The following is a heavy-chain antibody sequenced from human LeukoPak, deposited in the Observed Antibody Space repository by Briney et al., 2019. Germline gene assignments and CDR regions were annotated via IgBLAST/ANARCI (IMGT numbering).Heavy chain of an antibody. CDR1: GFTFSDYY. Sequence: GGSLRLSCAASGFTFSDYYMSWIRQAPGKGLEWVSYISSSSSYTNYADSVKGRFIISRDNAKNSLYLQMNSLRAEDTAVYYCAREKVYCSGGSCDSATFDYWGQGTLVTVSS. J-gene: IGHJ4*02. CDR3: AREKVYCSGGSCDSATFDY. D-gene: IGHD2-15*01. V-gene: IGHV3-11*05. CDR2: ISSSSSYT.